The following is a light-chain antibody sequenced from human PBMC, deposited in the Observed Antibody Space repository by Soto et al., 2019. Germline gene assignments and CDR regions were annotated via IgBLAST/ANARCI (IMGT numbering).Light chain of an antibody. Sequence: SVMTQPPSVSGAPGQSVTNSCTGSSSNIGAGYDVHWYQQLPGTAPKLLIYGNSNQPSGVPDRFSGSKSGTSASLTITGLQAEDQADYYCQSYDSSLTGVVFGGGTKVTVL. CDR2: GNS. CDR1: SSNIGAGYD. V-gene: IGLV1-40*01. J-gene: IGLJ2*01. CDR3: QSYDSSLTGVV.